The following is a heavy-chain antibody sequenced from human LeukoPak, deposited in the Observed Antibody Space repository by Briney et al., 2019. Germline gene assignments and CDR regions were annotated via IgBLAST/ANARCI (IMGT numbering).Heavy chain of an antibody. CDR1: GFTFSSYA. J-gene: IGHJ4*02. CDR2: ISGSGGST. V-gene: IGHV3-23*01. CDR3: ATHNPDIVVVPAARPFGY. Sequence: SGGSLRLSCAASGFTFSSYAMSWVRQAPGEGLEWVSAISGSGGSTYYADSVKGRFTISRDNSKNTLYLQMNSLRAEDTAVYYCATHNPDIVVVPAARPFGYWGQGTLVTVSS. D-gene: IGHD2-2*01.